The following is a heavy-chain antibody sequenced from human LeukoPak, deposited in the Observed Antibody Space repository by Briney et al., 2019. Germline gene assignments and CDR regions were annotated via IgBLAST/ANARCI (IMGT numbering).Heavy chain of an antibody. V-gene: IGHV3-9*01. D-gene: IGHD2-15*01. J-gene: IGHJ2*01. CDR2: ISWNSGSI. CDR1: GFTFDDYA. Sequence: PGGSPRLSCAASGFTFDDYAMHWVRQAPGKGLEWVSGISWNSGSIGYADSVKGRFTISRDNAKNSLYLQMNSLRAEDTALYYCAKDMGGFDLWGRGTLVTVSS. CDR3: AKDMGGFDL.